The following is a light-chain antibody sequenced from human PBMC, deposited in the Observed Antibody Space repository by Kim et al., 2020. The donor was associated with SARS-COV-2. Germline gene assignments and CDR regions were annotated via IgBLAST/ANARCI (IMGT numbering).Light chain of an antibody. CDR2: DAS. V-gene: IGKV1-33*01. J-gene: IGKJ1*01. CDR1: QDISNY. Sequence: DIQMTQSPSSLSASVGDRVTITCQASQDISNYLNWFQQKPGKARKLLIYDASNLETGVPSRFSGSGSGTDFTFTISSLQPEDIATYYCQQYDNLPWTFGQGTKVDIK. CDR3: QQYDNLPWT.